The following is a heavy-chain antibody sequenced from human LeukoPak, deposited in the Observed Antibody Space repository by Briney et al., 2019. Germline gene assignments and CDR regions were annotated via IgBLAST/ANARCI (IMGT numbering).Heavy chain of an antibody. CDR3: SKGGRWDYYDSSH. CDR2: ISGSGGST. V-gene: IGHV3-23*01. CDR1: GFTFDDYA. J-gene: IGHJ3*01. D-gene: IGHD3-22*01. Sequence: GGSLRLSCAASGFTFDDYAMHWVRQAPGKGLEWVSGISGSGGSTFYYADSVKGRFTVSRDNSKNTVYLQMNSLRADDTAVYYCSKGGRWDYYDSSHWGQGTMVIVSS.